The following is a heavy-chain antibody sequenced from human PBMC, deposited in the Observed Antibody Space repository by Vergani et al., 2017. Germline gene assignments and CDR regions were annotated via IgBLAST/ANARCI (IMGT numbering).Heavy chain of an antibody. CDR2: FYPGDSDT. J-gene: IGHJ3*02. Sequence: EVQLVQSGAEVKKPGESLKISCKGSGYSFTSYWIGWVRQMPGKGLEWMGIFYPGDSDTRYSPSFQGQVTISADKSLSTAYLQWSSLKASDTAMYYCARPGYCTNGVCYHAFDIWGQGTMVTVSS. CDR1: GYSFTSYW. V-gene: IGHV5-51*01. CDR3: ARPGYCTNGVCYHAFDI. D-gene: IGHD2-8*01.